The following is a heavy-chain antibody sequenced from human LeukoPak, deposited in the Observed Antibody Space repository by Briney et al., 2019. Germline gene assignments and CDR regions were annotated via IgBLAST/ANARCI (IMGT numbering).Heavy chain of an antibody. J-gene: IGHJ4*02. CDR3: AKGSRYSGSPDFFDS. CDR1: GFTVGSNY. V-gene: IGHV3-53*01. Sequence: GGSLRLSCAASGFTVGSNYMNWVRQAPGKGLEWVSIIYSGGSTFYADSVKGRFTISRDNSKNTLHLQMNSLRAEDTAVYYCAKGSRYSGSPDFFDSWGPGTLGTVSS. CDR2: IYSGGST. D-gene: IGHD1-26*01.